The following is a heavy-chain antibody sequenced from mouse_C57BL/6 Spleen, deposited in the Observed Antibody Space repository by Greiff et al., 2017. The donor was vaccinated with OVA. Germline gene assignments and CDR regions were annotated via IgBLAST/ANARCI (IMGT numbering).Heavy chain of an antibody. CDR2: IVPGSGST. Sequence: QVQLQQSGAELMKPGASVKLSCKATGYTFTGYWIEWVKQRPGHGLEWIGEIVPGSGSTNYTAKFKGKATLTADKSSSTAYMQLSSLTSEDSAVYFCAGSGDYAMDCRGQGTSVTAAS. V-gene: IGHV1-9*01. J-gene: IGHJ4*01. D-gene: IGHD3-1*01. CDR1: GYTFTGYW. CDR3: AGSGDYAMDC.